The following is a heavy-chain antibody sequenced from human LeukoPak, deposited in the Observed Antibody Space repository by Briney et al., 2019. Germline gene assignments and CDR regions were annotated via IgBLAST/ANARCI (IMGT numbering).Heavy chain of an antibody. V-gene: IGHV4-61*02. CDR2: IYTSGST. CDR1: GGSISSGSYY. J-gene: IGHJ4*02. D-gene: IGHD3-22*01. CDR3: ARSTYYYDSSGLPCV. Sequence: TPSQTLSLTCTVSGGSISSGSYYWSWLRQPAGKGLEWIGRIYTSGSTNYNPSRKSRVTISVDTSKNQFSLKLSSVTAADTAVYYCARSTYYYDSSGLPCVWGQGTLVTVSS.